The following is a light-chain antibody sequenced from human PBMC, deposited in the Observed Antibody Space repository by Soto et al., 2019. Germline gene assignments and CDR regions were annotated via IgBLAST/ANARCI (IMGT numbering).Light chain of an antibody. CDR2: QAS. CDR1: QSTSSY. CDR3: QQYISHST. V-gene: IGKV1-5*03. Sequence: DIQMTQSPSTLSASVGDRVTITCRASQSTSSYLAWYQQKPGKAPKLLIYQASSLENGVPSRFSGSGSGTEFSLTISSLQPDDFATYYCQQYISHSTFGQGTKVDIK. J-gene: IGKJ1*01.